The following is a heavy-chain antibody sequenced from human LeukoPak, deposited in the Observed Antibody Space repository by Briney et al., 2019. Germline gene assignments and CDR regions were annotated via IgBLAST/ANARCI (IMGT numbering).Heavy chain of an antibody. J-gene: IGHJ3*02. CDR1: GFAFSSYG. V-gene: IGHV3-30*18. CDR2: ISYDGSNK. CDR3: AKMGFDYAGHFDI. D-gene: IGHD4-17*01. Sequence: PGGSLRLPCAASGFAFSSYGMHWVRQAPSKGLEWVAVISYDGSNKYYADSVKGRFTISRDNSKNTLYLQMNSLRAEDTAVYYCAKMGFDYAGHFDIWGQGTMVTVSS.